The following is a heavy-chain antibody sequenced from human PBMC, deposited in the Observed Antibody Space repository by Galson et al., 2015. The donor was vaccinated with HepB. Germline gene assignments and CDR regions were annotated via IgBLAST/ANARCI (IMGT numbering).Heavy chain of an antibody. CDR3: AKGREESRGYCRGGGCDYYYGLDV. D-gene: IGHD2-15*01. CDR1: GFTFSTYE. J-gene: IGHJ6*02. V-gene: IGHV3-23*01. CDR2: ITGVGSGGNI. Sequence: SLRLSCAASGFTFSTYEMSWVRQAPGKGLEWVSSITGVGSGGNINYADSVKGRVTISRDNSKDTLYLQMTSLRAEDTAVYYCAKGREESRGYCRGGGCDYYYGLDVWGQGTTVTVSS.